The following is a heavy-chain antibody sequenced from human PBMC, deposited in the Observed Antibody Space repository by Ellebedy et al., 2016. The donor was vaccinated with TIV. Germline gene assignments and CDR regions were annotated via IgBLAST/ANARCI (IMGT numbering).Heavy chain of an antibody. V-gene: IGHV1-18*01. CDR1: GYTFTSYG. CDR3: ARVASGIQLPGSFDY. CDR2: ISAYNGNT. D-gene: IGHD5-18*01. Sequence: ASVKVSCKASGYTFTSYGISWVRQAPGQGLEWMGWISAYNGNTNYAQKLQGRVTMTTDTSTSTAYMELRSLRSDDTAVYCCARVASGIQLPGSFDYWGQGTLVTVSS. J-gene: IGHJ4*02.